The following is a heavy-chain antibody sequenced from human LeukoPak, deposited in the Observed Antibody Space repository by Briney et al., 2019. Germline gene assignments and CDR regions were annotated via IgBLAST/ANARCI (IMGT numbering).Heavy chain of an antibody. V-gene: IGHV3-48*03. J-gene: IGHJ6*03. D-gene: IGHD6-13*01. CDR2: ISRSGSTI. CDR3: ARDATTAVGWVYMDV. CDR1: GFTFSSYE. Sequence: SGGSLRLSCAASGFTFSSYEMNWVRQSPGKGLEWVSYISRSGSTIYYADSVKGRFTVSRDNAKNSVYLQMNSLTAEDTGLYYCARDATTAVGWVYMDVWGKGTTVTISS.